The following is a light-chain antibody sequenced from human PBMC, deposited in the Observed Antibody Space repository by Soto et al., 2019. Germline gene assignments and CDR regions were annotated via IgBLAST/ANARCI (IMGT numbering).Light chain of an antibody. CDR3: QAYDYSLTASV. J-gene: IGLJ3*02. CDR2: GVT. CDR1: SSDVGSYNL. V-gene: IGLV2-14*02. Sequence: QSALTQPASVSGSPGQSITISCTGTSSDVGSYNLVSWYQQHPGKAPKLMIYGVTNRPSGVPERFSGSKSGTSASLAITGLQAEDEADYYCQAYDYSLTASVFGGGTKLTVL.